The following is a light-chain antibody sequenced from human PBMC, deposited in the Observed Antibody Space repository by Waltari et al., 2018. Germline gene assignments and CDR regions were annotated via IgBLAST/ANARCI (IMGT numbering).Light chain of an antibody. J-gene: IGLJ2*01. CDR1: SLRSYY. CDR2: GKN. V-gene: IGLV3-19*01. CDR3: NSRDSSGNHVV. Sequence: SSELTQGPAVSVALGQTVRITFQGDSLRSYYASWYQQKPGKAPVLVIYGKNNRPSGIPDRFSGSSSGNTASLTITGAQAEDEADYYCNSRDSSGNHVVFGGGTKLTVL.